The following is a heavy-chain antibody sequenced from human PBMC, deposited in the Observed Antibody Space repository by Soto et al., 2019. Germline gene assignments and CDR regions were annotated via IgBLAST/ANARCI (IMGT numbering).Heavy chain of an antibody. CDR2: IDWDDDK. CDR1: GFSLSTSGMC. D-gene: IGHD3-22*01. CDR3: ARTQTTYYYDSSGYYGFDY. J-gene: IGHJ4*02. V-gene: IGHV2-70*01. Sequence: SGPTLVNPTQTLTLTCTFSGFSLSTSGMCVSWIRQPPGKALEWLALIDWDDDKYYSTSLKTRLTISKDTSKSQVVLTMTNMDPVDTATYYCARTQTTYYYDSSGYYGFDYWGQGTLVTVSS.